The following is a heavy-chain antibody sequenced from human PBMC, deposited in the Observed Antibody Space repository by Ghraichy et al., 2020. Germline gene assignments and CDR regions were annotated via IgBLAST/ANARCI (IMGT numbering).Heavy chain of an antibody. Sequence: SETLSLTCTVSGGSISSSSYYWGWIRQPPGKGLEWIGSIYYSGSTYYNPSLKSRVTISVDTSKNQFSLKLSSVTAADTAVYYCARRNCSSTSCYGAYFDYWGQGTLVTVSS. CDR2: IYYSGST. D-gene: IGHD2-2*01. CDR3: ARRNCSSTSCYGAYFDY. J-gene: IGHJ4*02. CDR1: GGSISSSSYY. V-gene: IGHV4-39*01.